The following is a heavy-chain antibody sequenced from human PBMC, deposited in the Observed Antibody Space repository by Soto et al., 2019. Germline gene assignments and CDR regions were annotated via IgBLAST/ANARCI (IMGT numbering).Heavy chain of an antibody. D-gene: IGHD3-16*01. Sequence: GGSLRLSCAASGFTFSDYYMSWLRQPPGKGLEWVSYISKSGSIIHFADSVKGRFAISRDNAKNTLYLQMSSLRAEDTALYYCARDLSPYSDYYDESTSETWFDPCGPGTLVTVSS. CDR1: GFTFSDYY. CDR3: ARDLSPYSDYYDESTSETWFDP. J-gene: IGHJ5*02. V-gene: IGHV3-11*01. CDR2: ISKSGSII.